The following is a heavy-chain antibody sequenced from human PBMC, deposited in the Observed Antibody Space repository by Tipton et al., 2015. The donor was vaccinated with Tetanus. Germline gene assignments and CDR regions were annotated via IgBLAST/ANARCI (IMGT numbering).Heavy chain of an antibody. J-gene: IGHJ4*02. D-gene: IGHD2-15*01. V-gene: IGHV3-33*01. CDR2: SWYDGTAN. Sequence: SLRLSCAASGSIFSSYGIHWVRQAPGQGLEWVAVSWYDGTANYYADSVKGRFTSSRDTSKNALYLQMNRLRSGDTAVYYWAREADCSGGSCFSGDFDNWGQGTQVTVSS. CDR1: GSIFSSYG. CDR3: AREADCSGGSCFSGDFDN.